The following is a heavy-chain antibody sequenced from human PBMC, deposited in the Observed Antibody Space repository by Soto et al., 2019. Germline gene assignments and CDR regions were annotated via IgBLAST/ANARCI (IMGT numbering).Heavy chain of an antibody. CDR3: AAGRDRREGYYYYGMDV. J-gene: IGHJ6*02. D-gene: IGHD1-26*01. V-gene: IGHV1-58*01. Sequence: GASVKVSCKASGFTFTSSAVQWVRQARGQRLEWIGWIVVGSGNTNYAQKFQERVTITRDMSTSTAYMELSSLRSEDTAVYYCAAGRDRREGYYYYGMDVWGQGTTGTVSS. CDR2: IVVGSGNT. CDR1: GFTFTSSA.